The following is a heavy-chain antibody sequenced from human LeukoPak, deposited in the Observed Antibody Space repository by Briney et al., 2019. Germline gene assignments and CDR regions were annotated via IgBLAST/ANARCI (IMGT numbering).Heavy chain of an antibody. CDR1: GYTFTSYG. V-gene: IGHV1-18*01. D-gene: IGHD4-11*01. J-gene: IGHJ4*02. CDR2: ISADNGNT. CDR3: ARDLTRYDYSNSGPVDY. Sequence: ASVKVSCKASGYTFTSYGINWVRQAPAQGLEWMGWISADNGNTNYAQKLQGRVTMTPDTSTSTAYMELRSLRSDDTAVYYCARDLTRYDYSNSGPVDYWGEGTLVTVSS.